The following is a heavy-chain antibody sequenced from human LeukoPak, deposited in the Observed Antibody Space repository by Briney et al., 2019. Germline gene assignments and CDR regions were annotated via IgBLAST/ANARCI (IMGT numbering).Heavy chain of an antibody. CDR1: RFTVSSYA. V-gene: IGHV3-23*01. CDR3: AKWGDYDVLTGYYVSDY. Sequence: GGSLRLSCAASRFTVSSYAMSWVRQAPGKGLEWVSAITGSGGNTYYADSVKGRFTISRDNSKNTLYLQMNSLRAEDTAVYYCAKWGDYDVLTGYYVSDYWGQGALVTVSS. J-gene: IGHJ4*02. D-gene: IGHD3-9*01. CDR2: ITGSGGNT.